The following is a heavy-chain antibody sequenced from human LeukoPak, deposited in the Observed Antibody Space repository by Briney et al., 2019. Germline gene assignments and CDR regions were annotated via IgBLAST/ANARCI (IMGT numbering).Heavy chain of an antibody. D-gene: IGHD3-22*01. CDR2: ISTSGNSI. CDR1: GLIFSSYE. J-gene: IGHJ3*02. V-gene: IGHV3-48*03. CDR3: ARAGDPGYYYDSSGYLFRGDAFDI. Sequence: GGSLRLSCAASGLIFSSYEMNWVRQAPGKGLEWVSYISTSGNSIHYADSVKGRFTISRDNAKDSLYLQMNSLRAEDTAVYYCARAGDPGYYYDSSGYLFRGDAFDIWGQGTMVTVSS.